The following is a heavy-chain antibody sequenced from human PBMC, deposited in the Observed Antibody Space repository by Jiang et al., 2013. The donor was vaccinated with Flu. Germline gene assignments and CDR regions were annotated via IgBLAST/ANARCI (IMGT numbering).Heavy chain of an antibody. V-gene: IGHV4-59*08. D-gene: IGHD3-22*01. J-gene: IGHJ4*02. CDR2: IYYSGST. CDR1: GGSISSYY. CDR3: AGQQERELVVTTQLDY. Sequence: GSGLVKPSETLSLTCTVSGGSISSYYWSWIRQPPGKGLEWIGYIYYSGSTNYNPSLKSRVTISVDTSKNQFSLKLSSVTAADTAVYYCAGQQERELVVTTQLDYWGQGTLVTVSS.